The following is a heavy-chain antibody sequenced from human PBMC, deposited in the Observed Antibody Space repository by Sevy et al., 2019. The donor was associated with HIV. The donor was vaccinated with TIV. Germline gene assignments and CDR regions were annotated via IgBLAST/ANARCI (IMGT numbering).Heavy chain of an antibody. CDR3: AGDSNSGYYLYYAMDV. V-gene: IGHV3-30-3*01. D-gene: IGHD3-22*01. CDR2: ISYDGINK. CDR1: GFIFSNYA. J-gene: IGHJ6*02. Sequence: GGSLRLSCAASGFIFSNYAMHWVRQAPGKGLEWVAVISYDGINKYYADSVKGRFTISRDNSKNTLYVQMNSLRAEGTAVYYCAGDSNSGYYLYYAMDVWGQGTTVTVSS.